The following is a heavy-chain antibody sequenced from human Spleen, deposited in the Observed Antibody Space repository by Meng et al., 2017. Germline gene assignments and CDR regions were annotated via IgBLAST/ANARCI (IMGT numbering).Heavy chain of an antibody. CDR1: GGSISTYY. Sequence: QVQLQQWGAGLLKPSATLSLTCTVSGGSISTYYWSWIRQPPGKGLEWIGYIYYSGSTYYNPSLKSRVTISVDTSRNQFSLKLSSVTAADTVVYYCARHSFAGSHYFDYWGQGTLVTVSS. CDR2: IYYSGST. D-gene: IGHD1-26*01. V-gene: IGHV4-59*08. J-gene: IGHJ4*02. CDR3: ARHSFAGSHYFDY.